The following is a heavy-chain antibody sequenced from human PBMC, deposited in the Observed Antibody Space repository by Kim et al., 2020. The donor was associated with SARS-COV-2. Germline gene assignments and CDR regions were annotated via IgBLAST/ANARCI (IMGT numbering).Heavy chain of an antibody. CDR1: GFTFSDYY. CDR2: ISSSGSTI. Sequence: GGSLRLSCAASGFTFSDYYMSWIRQAPGKGLEWVSYISSSGSTIYYADSVKGRFTISRDNAKNSLYLQMNSLRAEDTAVYYCARAKQQLVHGYYYYGMDVWGQGTTVTVSS. CDR3: ARAKQQLVHGYYYYGMDV. D-gene: IGHD6-13*01. J-gene: IGHJ6*02. V-gene: IGHV3-11*01.